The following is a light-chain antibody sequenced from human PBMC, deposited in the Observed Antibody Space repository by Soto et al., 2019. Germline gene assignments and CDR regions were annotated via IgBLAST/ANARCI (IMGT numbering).Light chain of an antibody. CDR2: EVS. J-gene: IGLJ1*01. V-gene: IGLV2-14*01. CDR1: SSDVGGSAY. Sequence: LTQPASVSGSPGQSLTISCTGTSSDVGGSAYVSWYQHHPGKAPKLTIYEVSNRPSGVSNRFSGSKSGNTASLTISGLQAEDEAEYYCSSYTSSSTDVFGTGTKVTGL. CDR3: SSYTSSSTDV.